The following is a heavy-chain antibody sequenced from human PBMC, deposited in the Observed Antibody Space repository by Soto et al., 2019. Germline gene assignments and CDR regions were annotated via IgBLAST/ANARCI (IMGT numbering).Heavy chain of an antibody. D-gene: IGHD6-13*01. Sequence: GGSLRLSCAASGFTFSDYYMSWIRQAPGKGLEWVSYIVSSSSYTNYADSVKGRFTISRDNAKNSLYLEMNSLRAEDTAVYYCARLRASTWYMGGYLDYWGQGTLVTVSS. J-gene: IGHJ4*02. CDR1: GFTFSDYY. CDR3: ARLRASTWYMGGYLDY. CDR2: IVSSSSYT. V-gene: IGHV3-11*06.